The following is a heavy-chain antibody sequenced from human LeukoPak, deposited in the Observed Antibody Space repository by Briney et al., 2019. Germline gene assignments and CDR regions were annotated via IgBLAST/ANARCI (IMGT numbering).Heavy chain of an antibody. J-gene: IGHJ4*02. CDR1: GGTFSSYA. V-gene: IGHV1-69*04. Sequence: GASVKVSCKASGGTFSSYAISWVRQAPGQGLEWMGRIIPILGIANYAQKFQGRVTITADKSTSTAYMELSSLRSEDTAVYYCARGRIVVVPAAIRSKKGAHYYFDYWGQGTLVTASS. CDR2: IIPILGIA. CDR3: ARGRIVVVPAAIRSKKGAHYYFDY. D-gene: IGHD2-2*02.